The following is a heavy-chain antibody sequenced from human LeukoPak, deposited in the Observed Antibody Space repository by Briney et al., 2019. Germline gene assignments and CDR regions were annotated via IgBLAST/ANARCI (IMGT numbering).Heavy chain of an antibody. CDR2: INHSGST. D-gene: IGHD1-26*01. Sequence: NSSETLSLTCAVYGGSFSGYYWSWIRQPPGKGLEWIGEINHSGSTNYNPSLKSRVTISVDTSKNQFSLKLSSVTAADTAVYYCARVREKEPRKWELLLRGPYYYYMDVWGKGTTVTVSS. J-gene: IGHJ6*03. V-gene: IGHV4-34*01. CDR3: ARVREKEPRKWELLLRGPYYYYMDV. CDR1: GGSFSGYY.